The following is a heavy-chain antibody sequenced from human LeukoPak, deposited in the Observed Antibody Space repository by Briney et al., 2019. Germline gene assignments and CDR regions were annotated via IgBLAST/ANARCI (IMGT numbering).Heavy chain of an antibody. Sequence: PGRSLRLSCAASGFTFDDYAMHWVRQAPGKGLEWVSGISWNGGSIGYADSVKGRFTISRDNAKNSLYLQMNSLRAEDTALYYCAKDVNYDSSGPFDYWGQGTLVTVSS. CDR3: AKDVNYDSSGPFDY. J-gene: IGHJ4*02. CDR2: ISWNGGSI. D-gene: IGHD3-22*01. CDR1: GFTFDDYA. V-gene: IGHV3-9*01.